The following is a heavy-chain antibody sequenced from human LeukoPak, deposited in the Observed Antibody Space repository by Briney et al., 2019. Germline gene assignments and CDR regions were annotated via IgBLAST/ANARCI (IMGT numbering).Heavy chain of an antibody. CDR2: IYSGGST. CDR3: AREKAGHYYGSGSQRHFDY. D-gene: IGHD3-10*01. Sequence: PGGSLRLSCAASGFTVSSNYMSWVRQAPGKGLEWVSVIYSGGSTYYADSVKGRFTISRDNSKNTLYLQMNSLRAEDTAVYYCAREKAGHYYGSGSQRHFDYWGQGTLVTVSS. CDR1: GFTVSSNY. V-gene: IGHV3-66*01. J-gene: IGHJ4*02.